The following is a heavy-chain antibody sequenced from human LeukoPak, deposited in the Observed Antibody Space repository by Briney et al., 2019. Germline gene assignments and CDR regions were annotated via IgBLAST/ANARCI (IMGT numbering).Heavy chain of an antibody. CDR2: INDRGST. CDR1: GGSISSGSYY. V-gene: IGHV4-39*07. CDR3: AACLSATWAIDY. J-gene: IGHJ4*02. D-gene: IGHD1-1*01. Sequence: SETLSLTCTVSGGSISSGSYYWSWLRQSPGKGLEWIGEINDRGSTSYNPSLRSRVTISVDTSKNKFSLKLSAVTAADTAVYYCAACLSATWAIDYWGQGTLVTVSS.